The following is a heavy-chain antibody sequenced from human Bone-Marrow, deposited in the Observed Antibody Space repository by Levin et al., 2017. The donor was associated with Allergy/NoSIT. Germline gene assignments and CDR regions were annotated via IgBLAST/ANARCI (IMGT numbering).Heavy chain of an antibody. V-gene: IGHV3-72*01. CDR1: GFTFSDHY. CDR3: ARGPYDSSGYYRYYYYGMDV. CDR2: TRNKANSYTT. J-gene: IGHJ6*02. D-gene: IGHD3-22*01. Sequence: GESLKISCAASGFTFSDHYMDWVRQAPGKGLEWVGRTRNKANSYTTEYAASVKGRFTISRDDSKNSLYLQMNSLKTEDTAVYYCARGPYDSSGYYRYYYYGMDVWGQGTTVTVSS.